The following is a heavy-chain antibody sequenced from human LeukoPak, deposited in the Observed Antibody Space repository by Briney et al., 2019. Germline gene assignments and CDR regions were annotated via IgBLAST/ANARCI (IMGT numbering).Heavy chain of an antibody. CDR1: GGSISSSSYY. CDR2: IYYSGGT. Sequence: KPSETLSLTCTVSGGSISSSSYYWGWIRQPPGKGLEWIGTIYYSGGTYYNPSLDSRVTISVDTSKNQSSLRLSSVTAADTAVYYCARHAYRSGWLDFWGQGTLVTVSS. D-gene: IGHD6-19*01. CDR3: ARHAYRSGWLDF. J-gene: IGHJ4*02. V-gene: IGHV4-39*01.